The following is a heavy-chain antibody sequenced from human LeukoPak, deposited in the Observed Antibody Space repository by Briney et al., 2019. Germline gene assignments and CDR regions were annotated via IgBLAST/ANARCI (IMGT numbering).Heavy chain of an antibody. V-gene: IGHV4-39*07. D-gene: IGHD6-19*01. Sequence: SETLSLTCTVSGGSISSYYWSWIRQPPGKGLEWIGSIYYSGSTYYNPSLKSRVTISVDTSKNQFSLKLSSVTAADTAVYYCARDGGSDQYYFDNWGQGTLVTVSS. CDR2: IYYSGST. J-gene: IGHJ4*02. CDR1: GGSISSYY. CDR3: ARDGGSDQYYFDN.